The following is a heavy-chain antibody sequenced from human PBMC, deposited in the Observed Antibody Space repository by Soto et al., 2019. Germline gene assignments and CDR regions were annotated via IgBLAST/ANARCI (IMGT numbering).Heavy chain of an antibody. CDR3: ARHSSSWPIFDY. CDR2: IYYSGSS. D-gene: IGHD6-13*01. V-gene: IGHV4-59*08. CDR1: GGSIGNSY. Sequence: QVQLQESGPGLVKPSETLSLTCTVSGGSIGNSYWSWIRQSPGKGQEWIGYIYYSGSSNYNPSLKRLVSISVDTSKNQFSLKLSSVTAADTAVYCCARHSSSWPIFDYWGQGTLVIVSS. J-gene: IGHJ4*02.